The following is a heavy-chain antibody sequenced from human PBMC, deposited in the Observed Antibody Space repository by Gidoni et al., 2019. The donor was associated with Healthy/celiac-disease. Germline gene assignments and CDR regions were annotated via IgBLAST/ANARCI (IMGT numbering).Heavy chain of an antibody. Sequence: EVQLVESGGGLVKPGGSLRLSCAASGFTFSNAWMSWVRQAPGKGLEWVGRIKSKTDGGTTDYAAPVKGRFTISRDDSKNTLYLQMNSLKTEDTAVYYCTTDLRYCSGGSCYRKADFDYWGQGTLVTVSS. CDR1: GFTFSNAW. D-gene: IGHD2-15*01. V-gene: IGHV3-15*01. CDR2: IKSKTDGGTT. CDR3: TTDLRYCSGGSCYRKADFDY. J-gene: IGHJ4*02.